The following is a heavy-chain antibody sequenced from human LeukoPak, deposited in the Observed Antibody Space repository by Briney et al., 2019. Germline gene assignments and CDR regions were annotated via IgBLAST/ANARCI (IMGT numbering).Heavy chain of an antibody. V-gene: IGHV3-23*01. D-gene: IGHD2-2*01. J-gene: IGHJ4*02. CDR3: AKVRGIVVVPAALWY. Sequence: PGGSLRLSCAVSGFTFSSYAMSWVRQAPGKGLEWVSAISGSGGSTYYADSVKGRFTISRDNSKNTLYLQMNSLRAEDTAVYYCAKVRGIVVVPAALWYWGQGTLVTVSS. CDR2: ISGSGGST. CDR1: GFTFSSYA.